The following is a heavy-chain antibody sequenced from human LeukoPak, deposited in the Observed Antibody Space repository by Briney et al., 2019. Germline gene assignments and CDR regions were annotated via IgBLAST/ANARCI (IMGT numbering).Heavy chain of an antibody. CDR1: GFTFSTYS. Sequence: GGSLRLSCAASGFTFSTYSMNWVRQAPGKGLEWVSSITSSSTSMYYADSVKGRFTISRDNAKNTLYLQMNSLRAEDTAVYYCAELGITMIGGVWGKGTTVTISS. V-gene: IGHV3-21*01. J-gene: IGHJ6*04. CDR2: ITSSSTSM. CDR3: AELGITMIGGV. D-gene: IGHD3-10*02.